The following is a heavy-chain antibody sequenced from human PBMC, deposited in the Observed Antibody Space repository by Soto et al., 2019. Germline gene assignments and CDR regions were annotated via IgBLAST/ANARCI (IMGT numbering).Heavy chain of an antibody. CDR1: GFPFSSTD. J-gene: IGHJ5*02. CDR3: AKNSGWFNT. CDR2: IDGSGGTT. D-gene: IGHD3-10*01. V-gene: IGHV3-23*01. Sequence: PGGSLRLSCAASGFPFSSTDMTWVRQAPGKGLEWVSTIDGSGGTTYYADSVKGRFTISRDNSINTVFLQMNSLRADDTALYFCAKNSGWFNTWGQGDLVTVSS.